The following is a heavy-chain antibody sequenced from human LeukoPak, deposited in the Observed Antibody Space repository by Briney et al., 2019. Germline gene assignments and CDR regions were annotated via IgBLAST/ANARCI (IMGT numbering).Heavy chain of an antibody. CDR2: IKSKTDGGTT. Sequence: GGSLRLSCAASGFTFSNTWMNWVRQAPGTGLEWIGRIKSKTDGGTTDYAAPVEGRFTISRDDSKNTLYLQMSSLKTEDTGVYYCTTLTFGGVIVLDYWGQGTLLTVSS. J-gene: IGHJ4*02. D-gene: IGHD3-16*02. CDR3: TTLTFGGVIVLDY. V-gene: IGHV3-15*01. CDR1: GFTFSNTW.